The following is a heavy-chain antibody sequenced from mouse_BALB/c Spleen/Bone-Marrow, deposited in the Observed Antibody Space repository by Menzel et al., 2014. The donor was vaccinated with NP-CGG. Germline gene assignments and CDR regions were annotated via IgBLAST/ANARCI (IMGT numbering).Heavy chain of an antibody. D-gene: IGHD2-4*01. CDR2: ISSGGST. Sequence: EVMLVESGRGLVKPGGSLKLSCAASGFTFSSYAMSWVRQTPEKRLEWVASISSGGSTYYPGSVKGRFTISRDNARNILYLQMSSLRSEDTAMYYCARDDYDDQYYFDYWGQSTTLTVSS. V-gene: IGHV5-6-5*01. CDR1: GFTFSSYA. CDR3: ARDDYDDQYYFDY. J-gene: IGHJ2*01.